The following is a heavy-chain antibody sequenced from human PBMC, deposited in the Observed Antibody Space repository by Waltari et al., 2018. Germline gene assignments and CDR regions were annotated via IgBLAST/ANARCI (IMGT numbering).Heavy chain of an antibody. D-gene: IGHD6-6*01. CDR2: ISDDGSNK. CDR3: ARDRAHYSSSSFYFDY. CDR1: GFTFSSYA. V-gene: IGHV3-30-3*01. Sequence: QVQLVESGGGVVQPGRSLRLSCAASGFTFSSYAMHWVRQAPGKGLEWVAVISDDGSNKYYADSVKGRFTISRDNSKNTLYLQMNSLRAEDTAVYYCARDRAHYSSSSFYFDYWGQGTLVTVSS. J-gene: IGHJ4*02.